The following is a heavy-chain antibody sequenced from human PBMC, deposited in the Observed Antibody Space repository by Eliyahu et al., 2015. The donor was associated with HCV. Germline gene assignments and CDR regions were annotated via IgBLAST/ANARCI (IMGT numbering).Heavy chain of an antibody. Sequence: AASGFTFSTYSMNWVRQAPGKGLEWVSSISTTGSQMHYADSVKGRFTISRDNAKNSLYLQMNSLRAEDTAIYYCAREGWLQSDYWGRGTLVTVSS. V-gene: IGHV3-21*01. CDR3: AREGWLQSDY. CDR1: GFTFSTYS. J-gene: IGHJ4*02. D-gene: IGHD5-24*01. CDR2: ISTTGSQM.